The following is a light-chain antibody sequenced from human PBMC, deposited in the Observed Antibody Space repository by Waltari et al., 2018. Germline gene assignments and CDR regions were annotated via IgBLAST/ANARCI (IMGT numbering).Light chain of an antibody. CDR3: CSYAGSYTWV. Sequence: QSALTQPRSVSGSPGQSVTNSCTGTSSDVVGYNYVSWHQQHPGKAPKRMSYDVSKRPSGVPDRFSGSKSGNTASLTISGLQAEDEADYYCCSYAGSYTWVFGGGTKLTVL. CDR1: SSDVVGYNY. V-gene: IGLV2-11*01. J-gene: IGLJ3*02. CDR2: DVS.